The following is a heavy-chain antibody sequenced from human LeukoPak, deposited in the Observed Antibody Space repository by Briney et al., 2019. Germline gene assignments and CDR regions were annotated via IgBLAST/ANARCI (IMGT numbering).Heavy chain of an antibody. CDR3: ARAWLGYGGNAYWYFDL. J-gene: IGHJ2*01. D-gene: IGHD4-23*01. Sequence: PSETLSLTCTVSGGSISSSSYYWGWIRQPPGKGLEWIGSIYYSGSTYYNPSLKNRVTISVDTSKNQFSLKLSSVTAADTAVYYCARAWLGYGGNAYWYFDLWGRGNLVTVSS. V-gene: IGHV4-39*07. CDR1: GGSISSSSYY. CDR2: IYYSGST.